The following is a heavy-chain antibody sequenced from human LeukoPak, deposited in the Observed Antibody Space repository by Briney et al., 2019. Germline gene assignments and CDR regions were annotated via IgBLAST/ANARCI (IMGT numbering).Heavy chain of an antibody. Sequence: ASVKVSCKASGYTFTSYGISWVRQAPGQGLEWMGWISGYNGNTNYAQTFRGRVTMTTDTSTSTAYMELRSLRSDDTAVYYCAKPLSRDYYSGMDVWGQGTTVTVSS. CDR2: ISGYNGNT. J-gene: IGHJ6*02. V-gene: IGHV1-18*01. CDR3: AKPLSRDYYSGMDV. CDR1: GYTFTSYG.